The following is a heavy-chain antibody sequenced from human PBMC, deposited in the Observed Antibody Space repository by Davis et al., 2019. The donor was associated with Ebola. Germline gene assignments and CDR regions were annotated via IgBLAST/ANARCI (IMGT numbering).Heavy chain of an antibody. J-gene: IGHJ6*03. D-gene: IGHD6-6*01. CDR3: ARAAARASFYYFYYYYMDV. Sequence: GESLKISCAASGFTFSSYSMNWVRQAPGKGLEWVSYISSSSSTIYYADSVKGRFTISRDNAKNSLYLQMNSLRAEDTAVYYCARAAARASFYYFYYYYMDVWGKGTTVTVSS. CDR2: ISSSSSTI. V-gene: IGHV3-48*01. CDR1: GFTFSSYS.